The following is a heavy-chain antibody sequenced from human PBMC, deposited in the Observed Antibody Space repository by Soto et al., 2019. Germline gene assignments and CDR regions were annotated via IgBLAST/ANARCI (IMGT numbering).Heavy chain of an antibody. CDR1: GGSVSSGGFY. V-gene: IGHV4-31*03. D-gene: IGHD6-25*01. Sequence: QVRLQESGPGLVKPSQTLSLTCTVSGGSVSSGGFYWNWIRQHPGKGLEWIGYMYNDGRTEYNPSLKSRVSISVDTPKNQFSLKVMSVTGADTAVYYCTREAGYWGQGILVTVSS. CDR2: MYNDGRT. CDR3: TREAGY. J-gene: IGHJ4*02.